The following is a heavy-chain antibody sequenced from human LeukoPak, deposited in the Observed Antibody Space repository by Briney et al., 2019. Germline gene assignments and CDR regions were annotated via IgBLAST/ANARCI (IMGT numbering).Heavy chain of an antibody. J-gene: IGHJ6*02. CDR1: GFTFSSYS. CDR2: ISRSSSTI. CDR3: ARVKPYCSGGSCYYGYYYYGMDV. D-gene: IGHD2-15*01. V-gene: IGHV3-48*01. Sequence: GGSLRLSCAASGFTFSSYSMNWVRQAPGKGLEWVSYISRSSSTIYYADSVKGRFTISRDNAKNSLYLQMNSLRAEDTAVYYCARVKPYCSGGSCYYGYYYYGMDVWGQGTTVTVSS.